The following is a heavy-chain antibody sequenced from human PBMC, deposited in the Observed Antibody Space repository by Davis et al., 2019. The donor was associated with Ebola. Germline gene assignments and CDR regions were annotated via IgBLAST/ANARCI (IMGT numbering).Heavy chain of an antibody. D-gene: IGHD6-19*01. CDR1: GYTFTSYG. V-gene: IGHV1-2*06. CDR2: VNPNTGGT. CDR3: ATKSSGWCDLGFDY. Sequence: ASVKVSCKASGYTFTSYGISWVRQAPGQGLEWMGRVNPNTGGTDYAQKFQGRVAMTRDASINTVYMELSSLRFDDTAVYYCATKSSGWCDLGFDYWGQGTLVTVSS. J-gene: IGHJ4*02.